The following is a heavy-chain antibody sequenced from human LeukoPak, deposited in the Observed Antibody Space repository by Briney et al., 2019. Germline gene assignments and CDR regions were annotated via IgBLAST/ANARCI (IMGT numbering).Heavy chain of an antibody. D-gene: IGHD5-12*01. CDR2: ISSSGSTI. J-gene: IGHJ4*02. CDR3: AREAYSGYDLIRYSDY. V-gene: IGHV3-48*04. Sequence: GGSLRLSCAASGFTFSSYGMHWVRQAPGKGLEWVSYISSSGSTIYYADSVKGRFTISRDNAKNSLYLQMNSLRAEDTAVYYCAREAYSGYDLIRYSDYWGQGTLVTVSS. CDR1: GFTFSSYG.